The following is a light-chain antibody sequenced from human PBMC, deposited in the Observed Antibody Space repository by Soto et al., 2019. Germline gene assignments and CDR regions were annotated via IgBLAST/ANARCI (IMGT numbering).Light chain of an antibody. CDR3: QQSYSTPLT. J-gene: IGKJ4*01. CDR1: QSISSY. Sequence: DIQMTQSPSSLSASVGDRVTITCLASQSISSYLNWYQQKPGKAPKLLIYDASSLQGGVPSRFSGSGSATDFTLTISSLQPEDFATYYCQQSYSTPLTFGGGTKMDIK. CDR2: DAS. V-gene: IGKV1-39*01.